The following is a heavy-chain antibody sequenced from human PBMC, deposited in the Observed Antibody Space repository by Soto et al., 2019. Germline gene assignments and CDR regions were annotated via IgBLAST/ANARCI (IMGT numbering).Heavy chain of an antibody. CDR1: GGSFSGYQ. Sequence: QVQLQQWGAGLLKPSETLSLTCAVYGGSFSGYQWTWIRQTPGQGLEWIGEINDSGNINYNPSLKGRGTIFLDMSKKQIPLKLSAATAADTAVYYCARGLILWFGELSRRGGYYFYLDVLGEGTTVIVSS. J-gene: IGHJ6*03. CDR3: ARGLILWFGELSRRGGYYFYLDV. V-gene: IGHV4-34*01. CDR2: INDSGNI. D-gene: IGHD3-10*01.